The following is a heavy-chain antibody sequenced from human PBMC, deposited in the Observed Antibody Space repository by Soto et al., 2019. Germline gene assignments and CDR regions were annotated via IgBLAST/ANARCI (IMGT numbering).Heavy chain of an antibody. CDR3: ARTVASTPLSLDY. J-gene: IGHJ4*02. CDR1: GFSLTSSGVG. Sequence: QITLKESGPALVKPTQTLTLTCSFSGFSLTSSGVGVDWVGQPPGKALEWLARIYWDNDKRYSPSLKSRLTITKDTSKKKEVLTLTNVGPLDTGTYSCARTVASTPLSLDYWGQGALVTVSP. V-gene: IGHV2-5*02. CDR2: IYWDNDK. D-gene: IGHD4-4*01.